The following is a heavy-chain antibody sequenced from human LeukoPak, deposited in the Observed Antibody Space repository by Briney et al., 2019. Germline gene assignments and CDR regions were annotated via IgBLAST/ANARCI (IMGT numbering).Heavy chain of an antibody. CDR2: ISSSGSTI. CDR1: GFTFSSYE. D-gene: IGHD3-9*01. J-gene: IGHJ6*03. Sequence: GGSLRLSCAASGFTFSSYEMNWVRQAPGKWLEWISYISSSGSTIHYADSVKGRFTISRDNAKNSLYLQMNSLRAEDTAVYYCARGGFDWLLFNYYYYMDVWGKGTTVTISS. CDR3: ARGGFDWLLFNYYYYMDV. V-gene: IGHV3-48*03.